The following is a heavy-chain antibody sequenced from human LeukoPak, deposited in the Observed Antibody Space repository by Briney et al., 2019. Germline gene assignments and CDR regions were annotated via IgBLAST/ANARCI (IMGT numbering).Heavy chain of an antibody. J-gene: IGHJ4*02. CDR3: AKDVQITIFGVVPGDY. CDR2: ISGSGGST. CDR1: GFTFSSYA. D-gene: IGHD3-3*01. Sequence: PGGSLRLSCAASGFTFSSYAMSWVRQAPGKGLEWVSAISGSGGSTYYADSVKGRFTISRDNSKNTLYLQMNSLRAEDTAVYYCAKDVQITIFGVVPGDYWGQGTLVTVSS. V-gene: IGHV3-23*01.